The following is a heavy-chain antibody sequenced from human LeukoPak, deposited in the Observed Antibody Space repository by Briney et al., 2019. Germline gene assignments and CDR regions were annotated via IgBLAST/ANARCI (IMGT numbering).Heavy chain of an antibody. J-gene: IGHJ3*02. CDR2: IRYDGSNK. D-gene: IGHD3-9*01. CDR1: RFTFSTYG. V-gene: IGHV3-30*02. CDR3: ALATEPQLRYRGDAFDI. Sequence: PGGSLRLSCTASRFTFSTYGMHWVRQAPGKGLEWVAFIRYDGSNKSYSDSVKGRFTISRDNSKNTLYLQMNSLRAEDTAVYYCALATEPQLRYRGDAFDIWGQGTMVTVSS.